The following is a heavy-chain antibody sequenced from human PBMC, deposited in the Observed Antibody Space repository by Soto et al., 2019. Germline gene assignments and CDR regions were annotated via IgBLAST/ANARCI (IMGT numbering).Heavy chain of an antibody. CDR3: AKANRWAFGVVSYSNYGMDV. J-gene: IGHJ6*02. Sequence: GVTLRLSCAASGFTFSSYAMSGVRESPGKGLEWVSAISGSGGSTYYADSVKGRFTISRDNSKNTLYLQMNSLRAEDTAVYYCAKANRWAFGVVSYSNYGMDVWGQGTTVTVSS. CDR1: GFTFSSYA. V-gene: IGHV3-23*01. D-gene: IGHD3-3*01. CDR2: ISGSGGST.